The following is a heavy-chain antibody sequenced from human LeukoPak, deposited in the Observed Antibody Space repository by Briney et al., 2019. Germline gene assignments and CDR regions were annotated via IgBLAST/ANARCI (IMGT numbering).Heavy chain of an antibody. CDR2: ITAYNGNR. D-gene: IGHD1-1*01. CDR1: GYTFSNYG. J-gene: IGHJ4*01. CDR3: ARDNDKVVDH. V-gene: IGHV1-18*01. Sequence: VASVKVSCKTSGYTFSNYGISWVRQAPGQGLEWMGWITAYNGNRLYAQRFQGRITLTTDTSTSTSYMELRSLEYDDTAIYYCARDNDKVVDHWGQGTLVTVSS.